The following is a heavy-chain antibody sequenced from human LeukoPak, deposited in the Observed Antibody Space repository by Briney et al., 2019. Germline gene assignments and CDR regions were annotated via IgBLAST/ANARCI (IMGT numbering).Heavy chain of an antibody. D-gene: IGHD2-21*02. J-gene: IGHJ3*02. Sequence: ASVKVSCKASGYTFSTYYMHWVRQPPGQGLEWMGIINPSGGTTSYAQKFQGRVTVTRDTSTSTVYMELSSLRSEDTAVYYCARDLVVVTGLRTRGSFDIWGQGTMATVSS. CDR1: GYTFSTYY. CDR3: ARDLVVVTGLRTRGSFDI. V-gene: IGHV1-46*01. CDR2: INPSGGTT.